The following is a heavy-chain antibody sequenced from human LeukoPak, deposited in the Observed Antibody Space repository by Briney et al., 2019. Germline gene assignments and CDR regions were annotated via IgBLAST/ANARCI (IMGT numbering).Heavy chain of an antibody. Sequence: PSESLSLTCAVSGYSISRGYYWGWIRATPGKGLEWIGAVYQRGSTYYHPSLKGRVTISVDTSKNQFSLTLNSVTAADTAVYYCARLLPDGYVFDHLYPFDIWGQGTMVTVSS. J-gene: IGHJ3*02. D-gene: IGHD3-16*01. CDR1: GYSISRGYY. CDR2: VYQRGST. V-gene: IGHV4-38-2*01. CDR3: ARLLPDGYVFDHLYPFDI.